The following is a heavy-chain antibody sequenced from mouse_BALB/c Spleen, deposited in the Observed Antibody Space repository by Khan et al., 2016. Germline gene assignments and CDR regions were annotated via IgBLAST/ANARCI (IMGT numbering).Heavy chain of an antibody. D-gene: IGHD2-2*01. J-gene: IGHJ3*01. Sequence: QVQLQQSGPELVRPGVSVKISCKGSGYTFTDYAMHWVKQSHAKSLEWIGVISTYSGNTNYNQKFKGKATMTVDKSSNTAYMELARLTSEDSAIYYCARGGYGYDGWLAYWGQGTLVTVSA. CDR2: ISTYSGNT. CDR1: GYTFTDYA. CDR3: ARGGYGYDGWLAY. V-gene: IGHV1S137*01.